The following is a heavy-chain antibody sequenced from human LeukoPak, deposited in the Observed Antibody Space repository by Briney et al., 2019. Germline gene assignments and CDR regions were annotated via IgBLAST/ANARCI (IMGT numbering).Heavy chain of an antibody. J-gene: IGHJ4*02. CDR2: IYYSGST. CDR1: GGSISSSSYY. D-gene: IGHD4-17*01. CDR3: AILYGDLPWDY. Sequence: SETLSLTCTVSGGSISSSSYYWGWIRQPPGKGLEWIGSIYYSGSTYYNPSLKSRVTISVDTSKNQFSLKLSSVTAADTAVYYCAILYGDLPWDYWGQGTLVTVSS. V-gene: IGHV4-39*01.